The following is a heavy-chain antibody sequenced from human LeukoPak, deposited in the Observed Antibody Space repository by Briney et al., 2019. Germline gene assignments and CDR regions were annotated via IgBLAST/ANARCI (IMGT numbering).Heavy chain of an antibody. J-gene: IGHJ4*02. Sequence: GGSLRLSCAASGFTFSIYWMHWVRHAPGKGLVWVSRISSEGSSTTYADSVKGRFTISRDNAKDTLYLQMNSLRAEDTAVYYCARGENTYIDYWGQGTLVTVSS. D-gene: IGHD3-16*01. CDR3: ARGENTYIDY. CDR2: ISSEGSST. CDR1: GFTFSIYW. V-gene: IGHV3-74*01.